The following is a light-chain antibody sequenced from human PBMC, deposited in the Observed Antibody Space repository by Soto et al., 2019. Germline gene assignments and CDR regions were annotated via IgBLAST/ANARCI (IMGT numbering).Light chain of an antibody. CDR3: TSYAGSNNFFYV. V-gene: IGLV2-8*01. CDR1: SSDVGGYNY. Sequence: QSVLTQPPSAFGSPGQSVTISCTGTSSDVGGYNYVSWYQQHPGKAPKLMIYEVSKRPSGVPDRFSGSKSGNTASLTVSGLQAEDEADYYCTSYAGSNNFFYVFGTGTKV. J-gene: IGLJ1*01. CDR2: EVS.